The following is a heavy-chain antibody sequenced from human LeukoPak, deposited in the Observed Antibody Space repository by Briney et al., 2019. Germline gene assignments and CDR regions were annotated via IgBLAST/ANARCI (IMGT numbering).Heavy chain of an antibody. Sequence: ASVKVSCKASGYTFTSYGISWVRQAPGQGLEWMGWISAYNGNTNYAQKFQGRVTMTRDTSISTAYMELSRLRSDDTAVYYCASAPPYYYDSSGYLGYWGQGTLVTVSS. D-gene: IGHD3-22*01. J-gene: IGHJ4*02. CDR3: ASAPPYYYDSSGYLGY. CDR2: ISAYNGNT. CDR1: GYTFTSYG. V-gene: IGHV1-18*04.